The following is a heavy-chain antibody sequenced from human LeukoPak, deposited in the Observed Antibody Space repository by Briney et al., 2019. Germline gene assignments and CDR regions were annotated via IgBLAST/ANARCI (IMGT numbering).Heavy chain of an antibody. Sequence: GGSLRLSCATSGFTIRTYGMHWVRQAPGKGLEWVAFIWGDGSNQYYADSVRGRFTISRDNSKNSLYLEMNSLRAEDTAVYYCARDGIQSIDYWGQGTLVTVSS. CDR1: GFTIRTYG. V-gene: IGHV3-33*01. CDR2: IWGDGSNQ. D-gene: IGHD3-3*02. CDR3: ARDGIQSIDY. J-gene: IGHJ4*02.